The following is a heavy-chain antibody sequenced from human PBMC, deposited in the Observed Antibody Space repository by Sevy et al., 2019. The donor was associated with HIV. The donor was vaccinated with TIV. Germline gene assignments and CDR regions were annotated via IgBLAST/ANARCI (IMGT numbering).Heavy chain of an antibody. CDR2: IHHSGST. Sequence: SETLSLTCSVSGASISSTIYYWAWIRQSPGKGLEWFGSIHHSGSTYYNLSLKSRVTISVDASKNQFSLKMNSVTAADTAVYYCAKHCSHYFGISGYGEAFDIWGQGTKVTVSS. V-gene: IGHV4-39*01. CDR3: AKHCSHYFGISGYGEAFDI. CDR1: GASISSTIYY. D-gene: IGHD5-12*01. J-gene: IGHJ3*02.